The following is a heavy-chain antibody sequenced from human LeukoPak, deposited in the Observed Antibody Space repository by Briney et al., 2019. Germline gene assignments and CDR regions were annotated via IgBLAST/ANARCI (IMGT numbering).Heavy chain of an antibody. V-gene: IGHV3-30*18. CDR3: AKAYSSRAGDAFDI. J-gene: IGHJ3*02. Sequence: GGSLRLSCVASGFTFSSSWMTWVRQAPGKGLEWVAVISYDGSNKYYADSVKGRFTISRDNSKNTLYLQMNSLRAEDTAVYYCAKAYSSRAGDAFDIWGQGTMVTVSS. D-gene: IGHD6-13*01. CDR2: ISYDGSNK. CDR1: GFTFSSSW.